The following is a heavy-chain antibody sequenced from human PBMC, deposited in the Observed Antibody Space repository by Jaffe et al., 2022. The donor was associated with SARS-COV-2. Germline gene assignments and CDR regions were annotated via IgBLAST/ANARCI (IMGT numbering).Heavy chain of an antibody. V-gene: IGHV3-15*01. CDR3: TTDHGAIYWIQPNDY. J-gene: IGHJ4*02. D-gene: IGHD5-18*01. Sequence: EVQLVESGGGLVKPGGSLRLSCAASGFTFSNAWMSWVRQAPGKGLEWVGRIKSKTDGGTTDYAAPVKGRFTISRDDSKNTLYLQMNSLKTEDTAVYYCTTDHGAIYWIQPNDYWGQGTLVTVSS. CDR1: GFTFSNAW. CDR2: IKSKTDGGTT.